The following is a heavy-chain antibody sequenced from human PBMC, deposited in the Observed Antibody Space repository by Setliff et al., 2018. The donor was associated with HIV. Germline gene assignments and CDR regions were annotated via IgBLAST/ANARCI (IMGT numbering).Heavy chain of an antibody. V-gene: IGHV4-4*07. D-gene: IGHD2-21*02. CDR1: DDPISSYY. J-gene: IGHJ4*02. Sequence: KSSETLSLTCYVTDDPISSYYWSWVRQPAGKGLEWIGRLYVSGDTNYNPSLKSRVTMSLDTSKKHFSLNLKSVTAADTAVYSCATLDHSGGNFLAYWGQGSLVTVSS. CDR3: ATLDHSGGNFLAY. CDR2: LYVSGDT.